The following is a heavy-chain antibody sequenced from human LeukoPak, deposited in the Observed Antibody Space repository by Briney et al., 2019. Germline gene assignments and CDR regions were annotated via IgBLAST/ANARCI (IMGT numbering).Heavy chain of an antibody. Sequence: ASVKVPCKASGYTFTGYYMHWVRQAPGQGLEWMGWINPNSGGTNYAQKFQGRVTMTRDTSISTAYMELSRLRSDDTAVYYCARDQPQYYDSSGYDVWGQGTLVTVSS. J-gene: IGHJ4*02. CDR2: INPNSGGT. V-gene: IGHV1-2*02. CDR1: GYTFTGYY. D-gene: IGHD3-22*01. CDR3: ARDQPQYYDSSGYDV.